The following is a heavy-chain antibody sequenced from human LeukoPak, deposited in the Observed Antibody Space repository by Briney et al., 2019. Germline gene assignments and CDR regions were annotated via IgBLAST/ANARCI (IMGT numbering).Heavy chain of an antibody. D-gene: IGHD5-12*01. CDR1: GDSVSSYSAA. Sequence: SQTLSITCAISGDSVSSYSAAWNWTRQSPSRGLEWMGRTYYRSKWYNDYAVSVKSRITINPDTSKNQFSLQLNSVTPEDTAVYYCARGRYSGYDWGFDYFDYWGQGTLVTVSS. CDR3: ARGRYSGYDWGFDYFDY. V-gene: IGHV6-1*01. CDR2: TYYRSKWYN. J-gene: IGHJ4*02.